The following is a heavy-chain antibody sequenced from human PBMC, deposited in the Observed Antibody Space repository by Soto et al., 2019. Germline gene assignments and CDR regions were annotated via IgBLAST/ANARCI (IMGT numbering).Heavy chain of an antibody. V-gene: IGHV1-69*05. J-gene: IGHJ5*01. Sequence: ASVKVSCKASGGTYSSYAISWVRKAHGQGFEWMGGIIPIFGRGNYAQKFQGRVTMTTEEATSTAYMDLKNLRSGDTAVYYCARDTYVGSRSWNASDSCGQGTLVTVSS. CDR2: IIPIFGRG. CDR3: ARDTYVGSRSWNASDS. CDR1: GGTYSSYA. D-gene: IGHD6-13*01.